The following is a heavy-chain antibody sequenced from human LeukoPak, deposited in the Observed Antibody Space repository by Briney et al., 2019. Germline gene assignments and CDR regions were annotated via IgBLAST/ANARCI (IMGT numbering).Heavy chain of an antibody. J-gene: IGHJ5*02. Sequence: SETLSLTCAVYGGSFSGYYWSWIRQPPGKGLEWIGEINHSGSTNYNPSLKSRVTISVDTSKNQFSLRLSSVTVADTAVYYCARQGRRYVWWFDPWGQGTLVTVSS. CDR3: ARQGRRYVWWFDP. CDR1: GGSFSGYY. V-gene: IGHV4-34*01. CDR2: INHSGST. D-gene: IGHD3-10*02.